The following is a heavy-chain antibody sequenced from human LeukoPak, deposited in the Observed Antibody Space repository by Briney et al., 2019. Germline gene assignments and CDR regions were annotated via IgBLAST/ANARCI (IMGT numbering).Heavy chain of an antibody. V-gene: IGHV3-30*02. D-gene: IGHD5-18*01. J-gene: IGHJ4*02. CDR2: IRYDGTNK. CDR3: AKQQLWSFFDY. CDR1: GFIFINYD. Sequence: GGSLRLSCAASGFIFINYDMHWVRQAPGKGLEWVAFIRYDGTNKYYADSVKGRFTISRDNSKNTPYLHMNSLRAEDTAVYYCAKQQLWSFFDYWGQGTLVTVSS.